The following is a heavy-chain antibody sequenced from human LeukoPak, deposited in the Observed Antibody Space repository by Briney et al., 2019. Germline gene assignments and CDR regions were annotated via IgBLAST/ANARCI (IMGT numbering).Heavy chain of an antibody. CDR2: INPSGGST. CDR1: GYTFTSYY. CDR3: ARRGGPQAWLAYYFDY. Sequence: ASVKVSCKASGYTFTSYYMHWVRQAPGQALEWMGIINPSGGSTSYAQKFQGRVTMTRDTSTSTVYMELSSLRSEDTAVYYCARRGGPQAWLAYYFDYWGQGTLVTVSS. D-gene: IGHD3-22*01. V-gene: IGHV1-46*01. J-gene: IGHJ4*02.